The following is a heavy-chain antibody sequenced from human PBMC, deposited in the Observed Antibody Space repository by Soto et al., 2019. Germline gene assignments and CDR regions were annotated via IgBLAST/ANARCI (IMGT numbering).Heavy chain of an antibody. D-gene: IGHD5-12*01. CDR2: IWYDGSNK. Sequence: GGSLRLSCAASGFTFSSYGMHWVRQAPGKGLEWVAVIWYDGSNKYYADSVKGRFTISRDNSKNTLYLQMNSLRAEDTAVYYCARDLSPGVTTIAPVAYWGQGTLVTVSS. CDR3: ARDLSPGVTTIAPVAY. J-gene: IGHJ4*02. V-gene: IGHV3-33*01. CDR1: GFTFSSYG.